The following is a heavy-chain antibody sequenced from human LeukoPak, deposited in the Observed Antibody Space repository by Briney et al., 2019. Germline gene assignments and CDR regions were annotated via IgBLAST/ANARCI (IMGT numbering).Heavy chain of an antibody. CDR3: ARGYWNFGL. CDR1: GLIFSNYW. CDR2: IKQDGSEK. Sequence: PGGSLRLSCVASGLIFSNYWMTWVRQAPGKGLEWVANIKQDGSEKNYVDSVKGRFTSSRDNAKNSLYLQMNRLRAEDTAVYYCARGYWNFGLWGRGTQVTVSS. V-gene: IGHV3-7*01. J-gene: IGHJ2*01.